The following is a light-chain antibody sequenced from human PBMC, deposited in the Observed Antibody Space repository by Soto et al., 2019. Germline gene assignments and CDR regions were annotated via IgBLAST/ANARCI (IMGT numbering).Light chain of an antibody. J-gene: IGKJ4*01. CDR1: QSVSSNF. V-gene: IGKV3-20*01. CDR3: QQYGSSPLT. CDR2: GAS. Sequence: EIVLTQSPGTLSLSPGERATLSCRASQSVSSNFLAWYQQKPGQAPRLLICGASSRATGIPDRFSGSVSGTDFTLTISRLEPEDFAVYYCQQYGSSPLTFGGGTKVEIK.